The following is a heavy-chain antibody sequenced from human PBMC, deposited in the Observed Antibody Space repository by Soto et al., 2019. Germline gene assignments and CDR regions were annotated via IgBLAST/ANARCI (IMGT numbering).Heavy chain of an antibody. CDR3: ARGAYCGGDCFPGHISKWYFDL. Sequence: QMQLVESGGGVVQPERSLRLSCAASGFRFNDHAMHWVRQAPGKGLEWVAVVSYDGSNKYYGESVKGRFTISRDNSKTTLFLQMNSLRPEDSALYYCARGAYCGGDCFPGHISKWYFDLWGRGTLVIVSS. J-gene: IGHJ2*01. V-gene: IGHV3-30-3*01. CDR1: GFRFNDHA. CDR2: VSYDGSNK. D-gene: IGHD2-21*02.